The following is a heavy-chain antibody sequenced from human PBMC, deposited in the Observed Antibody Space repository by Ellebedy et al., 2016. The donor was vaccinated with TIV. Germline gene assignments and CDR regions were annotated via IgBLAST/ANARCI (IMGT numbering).Heavy chain of an antibody. CDR3: ARRGSYGDYAVQINSWFDR. V-gene: IGHV3-7*01. CDR1: GFSFRSYW. CDR2: IYQDGSDE. D-gene: IGHD4-17*01. J-gene: IGHJ5*02. Sequence: LSLTCAASGFSFRSYWMSWVRQAPGKGLEWVANIYQDGSDEYYVDSVKGRFTISRDNDNKALFLQMNSLSVEDTAVYYCARRGSYGDYAVQINSWFDRWGRGTLVTVSS.